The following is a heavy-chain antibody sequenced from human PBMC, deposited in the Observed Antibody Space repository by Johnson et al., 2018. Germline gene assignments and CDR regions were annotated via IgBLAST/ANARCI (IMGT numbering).Heavy chain of an antibody. V-gene: IGHV3-11*04. CDR2: ISSSGTTM. J-gene: IGHJ4*02. Sequence: QVQLVESGGGVVQPGGSLRLSCAASGFTFSDSFMSWIRQAPGKGLEWVSYISSSGTTMYYADSVKGRFTISRDNAKNSLFLQMNSLRAEDTAVYYCARTDYYDSSGYYYNWGQGILVTVSS. CDR1: GFTFSDSF. CDR3: ARTDYYDSSGYYYN. D-gene: IGHD3-22*01.